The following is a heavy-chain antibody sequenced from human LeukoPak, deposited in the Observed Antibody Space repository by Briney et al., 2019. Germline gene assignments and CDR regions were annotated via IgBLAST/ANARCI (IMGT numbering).Heavy chain of an antibody. Sequence: GASVKVSCKASGYTFTSYWIGWVRQMPGKGLEWVGIIYPGDSDTRYSPSFQGRVTISTDKSISTAYLQWSSLKASDTAMYYCARHPMGYYDILTAHAFDIWGQGTMVTVSS. CDR3: ARHPMGYYDILTAHAFDI. CDR1: GYTFTSYW. J-gene: IGHJ3*02. D-gene: IGHD3-9*01. V-gene: IGHV5-51*01. CDR2: IYPGDSDT.